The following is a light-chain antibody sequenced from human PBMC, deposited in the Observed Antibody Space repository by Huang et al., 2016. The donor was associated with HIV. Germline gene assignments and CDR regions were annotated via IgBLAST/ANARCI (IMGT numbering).Light chain of an antibody. Sequence: DIQMTQSPSSLSASVGDRLTITCRASQSITGYLNWYQHKPGKAPKLLIYSASSLQSGVPSRFSGSGSGTDFTLTISSLQPEDFAIYYCQQSYSTPHTFGQGTKVEIK. J-gene: IGKJ1*01. CDR1: QSITGY. CDR3: QQSYSTPHT. CDR2: SAS. V-gene: IGKV1-39*01.